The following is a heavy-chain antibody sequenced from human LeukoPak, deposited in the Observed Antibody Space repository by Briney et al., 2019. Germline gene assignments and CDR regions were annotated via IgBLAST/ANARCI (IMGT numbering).Heavy chain of an antibody. CDR3: AELGITMIGGV. CDR2: ISSSGSTI. J-gene: IGHJ6*04. CDR1: GFTFSSYE. Sequence: GGSLRLSCAASGFTFSSYEMNWVRQAPGKGLEWVSYISSSGSTIHYADSVKGRFTISRDNAKNSLYLQMNSLRAEDTAVYYCAELGITMIGGVWGKGTTVTISS. V-gene: IGHV3-48*03. D-gene: IGHD3-10*02.